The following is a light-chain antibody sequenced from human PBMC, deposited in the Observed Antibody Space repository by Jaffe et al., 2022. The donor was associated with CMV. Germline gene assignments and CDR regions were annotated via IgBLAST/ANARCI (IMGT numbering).Light chain of an antibody. V-gene: IGKV3-15*01. J-gene: IGKJ3*01. CDR2: GAS. Sequence: DIVLTQSPATLSVSPGERVTLSCRASQSVGSNLAWYQQKPGQAPRLLISGASTRATDIAARFSGSGSGTDFTLTISSLQSEDFAVYYCQHYNGWPLFGPGTKVNIK. CDR1: QSVGSN. CDR3: QHYNGWPL.